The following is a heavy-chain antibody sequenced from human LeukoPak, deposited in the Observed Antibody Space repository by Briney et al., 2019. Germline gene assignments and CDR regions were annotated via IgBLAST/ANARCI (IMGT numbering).Heavy chain of an antibody. V-gene: IGHV1-46*01. J-gene: IGHJ3*02. CDR1: GYTFTSYY. D-gene: IGHD3-22*01. Sequence: GASVKVSCKASGYTFTSYYMHWVRQASGQGLEWMGIINPSGGSTSYAQKFQGRVTMTRDTSTSTVYMELSSLRSEDTAVYYCAREEGSYYDGSGYPDAFDIWGQGTMVTVSS. CDR2: INPSGGST. CDR3: AREEGSYYDGSGYPDAFDI.